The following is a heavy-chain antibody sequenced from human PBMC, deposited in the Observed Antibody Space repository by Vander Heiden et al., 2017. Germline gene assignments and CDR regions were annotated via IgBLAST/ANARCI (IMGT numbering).Heavy chain of an antibody. D-gene: IGHD2-21*02. CDR2: ISYDGSNK. CDR1: GFTFSSYA. Sequence: QVQLVESGGGVVQPGRSLRLSCAASGFTFSSYAMHWVRKAPGKGLEGVAVISYDGSNKSYADSVKGRFTISRDNSKNTLYLQMNSLRAEDTAVYYCARDSVAYCGGDCYRDAFDIWGQGTMVTVSS. CDR3: ARDSVAYCGGDCYRDAFDI. V-gene: IGHV3-30-3*01. J-gene: IGHJ3*02.